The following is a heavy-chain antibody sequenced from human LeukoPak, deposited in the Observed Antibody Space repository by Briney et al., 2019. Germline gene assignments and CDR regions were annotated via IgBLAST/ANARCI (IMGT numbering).Heavy chain of an antibody. Sequence: SETLSLTRAVSGYSISSGYYWVWIRQPPGKGLEWIGSIYHSGSTYYKPSLKSRITISVDTSKNHSSLKLSSVTAADTAVYYCASSTWFGTRIVFDYWGQGTLVTVSS. V-gene: IGHV4-38-2*01. CDR1: GYSISSGYY. CDR3: ASSTWFGTRIVFDY. D-gene: IGHD3-10*01. CDR2: IYHSGST. J-gene: IGHJ4*02.